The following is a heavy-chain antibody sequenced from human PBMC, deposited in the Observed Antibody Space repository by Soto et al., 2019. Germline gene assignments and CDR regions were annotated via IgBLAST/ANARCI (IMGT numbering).Heavy chain of an antibody. CDR2: ISACNGNT. J-gene: IGHJ5*02. Sequence: QVQLVQSGAEVKKPGASVKVSCKASGYTFTSYGISWVRQAPGQGLERMGWISACNGNTNFAQKLQGRVTMTTETSTRTAYMELRSLRSDDTAVYYCARDREYHWNYNWFDPWGQGTLVTVSS. D-gene: IGHD1-7*01. V-gene: IGHV1-18*01. CDR1: GYTFTSYG. CDR3: ARDREYHWNYNWFDP.